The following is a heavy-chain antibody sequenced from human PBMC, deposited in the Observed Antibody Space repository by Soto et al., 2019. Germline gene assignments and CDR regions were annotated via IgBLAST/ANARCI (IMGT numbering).Heavy chain of an antibody. CDR2: ISGSGDST. CDR3: AKRAWGSFYFDY. Sequence: GGSLRLSCAASGFTFSSYAMSWVRQAPGKGLEWVSVISGSGDSTYYADSVKGRFTISRDNSKNTLYLQINSLRAEDTALYYCAKRAWGSFYFDYWGQGNLVTVSS. V-gene: IGHV3-23*01. J-gene: IGHJ4*02. D-gene: IGHD7-27*01. CDR1: GFTFSSYA.